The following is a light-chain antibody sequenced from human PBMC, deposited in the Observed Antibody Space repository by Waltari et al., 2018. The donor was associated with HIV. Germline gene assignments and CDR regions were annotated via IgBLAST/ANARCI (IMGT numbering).Light chain of an antibody. CDR1: SPNIGAGYD. Sequence: QSVLTQPPSVSGAPGQRVPISCPGSSPNIGAGYDVHWYQQLPGTAPKLLIYVNNNRPSGVPDRFSGSKSGTSASLAITGLQAEDEADYYCQSYDSSLSGWVFGGGTKLAVL. CDR2: VNN. CDR3: QSYDSSLSGWV. V-gene: IGLV1-40*01. J-gene: IGLJ3*02.